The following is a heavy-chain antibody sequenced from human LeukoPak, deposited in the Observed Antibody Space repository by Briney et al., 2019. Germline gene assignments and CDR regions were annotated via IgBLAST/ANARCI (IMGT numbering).Heavy chain of an antibody. D-gene: IGHD3-10*01. J-gene: IGHJ3*02. Sequence: ASVKVSCKASGGTFSSYAISWVRQAPGQGLEWMGRIIPILGIANYAQKFQDRVTITADKSTSTAYMELSSLRSEDTAVYYCASTPRGLDAFDIWGQGTMVTVSS. CDR1: GGTFSSYA. V-gene: IGHV1-69*04. CDR2: IIPILGIA. CDR3: ASTPRGLDAFDI.